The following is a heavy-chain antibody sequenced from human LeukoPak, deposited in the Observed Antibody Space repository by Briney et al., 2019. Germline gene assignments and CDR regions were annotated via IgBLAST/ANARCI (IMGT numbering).Heavy chain of an antibody. D-gene: IGHD5-24*01. CDR2: ISGNGVTT. Sequence: GGSVTLFCSASGFTFSISAMHWVRQAPGKGLQYVSVISGNGVTTSYADSVKGRFTVSRDNSKNTVYLQMSSLRAEDTAVYYCVADGRDGYNKYFHHWGQGTLVTVSS. V-gene: IGHV3-64D*06. J-gene: IGHJ1*01. CDR1: GFTFSISA. CDR3: VADGRDGYNKYFHH.